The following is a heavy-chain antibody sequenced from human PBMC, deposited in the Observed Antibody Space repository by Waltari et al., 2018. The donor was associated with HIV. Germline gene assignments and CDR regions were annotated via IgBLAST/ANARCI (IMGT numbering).Heavy chain of an antibody. CDR1: GFTFSRSP. CDR3: AKDPGMDV. V-gene: IGHV3-23*01. CDR2: IGGSGGST. Sequence: EVQLLESGGGLVQPGGSLRLSCAASGFTFSRSPMHWVRQAPGKGLEWVSGIGGSGGSTYYADSVKGRLTISRDNSKSTVYLQMNSLRAEDTAIYYCAKDPGMDVWGQGTTVTVSS. J-gene: IGHJ6*02.